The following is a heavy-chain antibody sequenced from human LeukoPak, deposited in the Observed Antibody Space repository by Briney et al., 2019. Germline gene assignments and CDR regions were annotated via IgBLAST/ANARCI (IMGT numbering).Heavy chain of an antibody. CDR3: ARGGDSSGYFPFDY. Sequence: SETLSLTCTVSGGSISSGGNYWSWIRQHPEKGLEWIGYIYYSGSTYYNPSHKSRVSMSVDTSNMQFSLNLSSVTAADTAVYYCARGGDSSGYFPFDYWGQGTLVTVSS. CDR1: GGSISSGGNY. V-gene: IGHV4-31*03. D-gene: IGHD3-22*01. J-gene: IGHJ4*02. CDR2: IYYSGST.